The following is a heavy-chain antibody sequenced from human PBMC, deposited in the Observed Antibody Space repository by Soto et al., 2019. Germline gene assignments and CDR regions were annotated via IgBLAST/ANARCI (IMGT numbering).Heavy chain of an antibody. J-gene: IGHJ4*02. CDR3: ARGGYSSSSAPFDY. CDR2: IYYSGST. Sequence: PSETLSLTCTVSGGSISSYYWSWIRQPPGKGLEWIGYIYYSGSTNYNPSLKSRVTISVDTSKNQFSLKLSSVTAVDTAVYYCARGGYSSSSAPFDYWGQGTLVTVSS. V-gene: IGHV4-59*01. CDR1: GGSISSYY. D-gene: IGHD6-6*01.